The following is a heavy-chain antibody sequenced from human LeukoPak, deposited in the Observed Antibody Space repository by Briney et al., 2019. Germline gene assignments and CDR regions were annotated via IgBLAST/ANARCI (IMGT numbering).Heavy chain of an antibody. CDR2: ISGSGGST. CDR1: GFTVSSNY. D-gene: IGHD4-17*01. V-gene: IGHV3-23*01. J-gene: IGHJ5*02. CDR3: ASTLYGDYDGYNWFDP. Sequence: GGSLRLSCAASGFTVSSNYMSWVRQAPGKGLEWVSAISGSGGSTYYADSVKGRFTISRDNSKNTLYLQMNSLRAEDTAVYYCASTLYGDYDGYNWFDPWGQGTLVTVSS.